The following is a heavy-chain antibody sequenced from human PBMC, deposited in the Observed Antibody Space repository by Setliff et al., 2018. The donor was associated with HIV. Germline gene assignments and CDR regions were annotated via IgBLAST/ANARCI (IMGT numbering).Heavy chain of an antibody. Sequence: SETLSLTCTVYGGSFSGYYWSWIRQTPGEGLEWIGEINPGGSTKYNPSLKSRVTISVDTSKNQFSLKLSSVTAADTAVYYCARGHGDYVWGSAFDYWGLGTLVTVSS. CDR1: GGSFSGYY. V-gene: IGHV4-34*01. CDR2: INPGGST. CDR3: ARGHGDYVWGSAFDY. D-gene: IGHD3-16*01. J-gene: IGHJ4*02.